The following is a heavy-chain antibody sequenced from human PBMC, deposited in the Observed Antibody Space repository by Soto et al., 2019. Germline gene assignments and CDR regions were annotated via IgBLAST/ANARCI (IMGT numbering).Heavy chain of an antibody. J-gene: IGHJ5*02. D-gene: IGHD3-10*01. Sequence: PSETLSLTCAVSGGSIGGVGYSWSWIRQPPGGGLEWIGYMYHSGTFLKSPSLKARLTMSLDMSKDQFSLTLNSMTAADTAVYYCARAQFYSGSGNYNNLMFDAWGQGIQVTVSS. V-gene: IGHV4-30-2*01. CDR1: GGSIGGVGYS. CDR2: MYHSGTF. CDR3: ARAQFYSGSGNYNNLMFDA.